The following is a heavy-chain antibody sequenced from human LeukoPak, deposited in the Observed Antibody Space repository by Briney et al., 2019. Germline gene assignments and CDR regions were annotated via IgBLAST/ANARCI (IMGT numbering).Heavy chain of an antibody. V-gene: IGHV1-24*01. CDR2: FDPEDGET. CDR3: ATVGVALYGMDV. Sequence: ASVKVSRTVSGYTLTELSMHWVRQAPGKGLEWMGGFDPEDGETIYAQKFQGRVTMTEDTSTDTAYMELSSLRSEDTAVYYCATVGVALYGMDVWGQGTTVTVSS. D-gene: IGHD5-12*01. J-gene: IGHJ6*02. CDR1: GYTLTELS.